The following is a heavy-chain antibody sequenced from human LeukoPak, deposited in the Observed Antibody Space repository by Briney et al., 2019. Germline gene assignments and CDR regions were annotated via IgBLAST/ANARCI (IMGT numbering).Heavy chain of an antibody. CDR1: GGSIIGYY. J-gene: IGHJ4*02. V-gene: IGHV4-4*07. CDR2: IHGTGGT. D-gene: IGHD6-13*01. CDR3: AKDGSSWPFFDS. Sequence: PSETLSLTCTVSGGSIIGYYWSWIRQPAGKGLEWIGRIHGTGGTDYNPSLKSRVTMSVDTSKNQSSLKLTSVTAADTAVYYGAKDGSSWPFFDSWGQGTLVTVSS.